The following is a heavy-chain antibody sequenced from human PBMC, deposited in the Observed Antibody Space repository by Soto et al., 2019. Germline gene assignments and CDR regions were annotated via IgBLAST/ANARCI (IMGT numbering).Heavy chain of an antibody. CDR2: ISKSGDRT. Sequence: GGSLRLSCAASGFTFIAYAMNWVRQAPGKGLEWVSVISKSGDRTYYGDSVKGRFTISRDNSKNTLYLQMNSLRDEDTAVYYCAKDLSGAVGFDYWGQGTQVTVSS. CDR3: AKDLSGAVGFDY. D-gene: IGHD3-10*02. J-gene: IGHJ4*02. CDR1: GFTFIAYA. V-gene: IGHV3-23*01.